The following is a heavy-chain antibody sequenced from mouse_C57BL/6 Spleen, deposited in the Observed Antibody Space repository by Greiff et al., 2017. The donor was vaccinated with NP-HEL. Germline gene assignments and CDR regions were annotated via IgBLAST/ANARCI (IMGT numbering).Heavy chain of an antibody. Sequence: VQLQQSGADLVKPGASVKVSCKASGYTFTSYWMHWVKQRPGQGLEWIGRIHPSDSDTNYNEKFKGKATLTVDKSSSTAYMQLSSLTSEDSAVYYGAMREGAYGYDAFAYWGQGTLVTVSA. CDR2: IHPSDSDT. CDR1: GYTFTSYW. D-gene: IGHD2-2*01. CDR3: AMREGAYGYDAFAY. J-gene: IGHJ3*01. V-gene: IGHV1-74*01.